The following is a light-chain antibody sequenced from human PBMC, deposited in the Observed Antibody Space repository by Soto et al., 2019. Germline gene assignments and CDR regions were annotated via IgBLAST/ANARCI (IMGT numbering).Light chain of an antibody. J-gene: IGLJ1*01. CDR3: CAHFGTTIYV. V-gene: IGLV2-11*01. CDR1: STDVGIY. CDR2: DVT. Sequence: QSVLTQPRSVSGTPGQSVTISCSGTSTDVGIYVSWYQQHAGKDPKLIIYDVTERPSGVPDRFSGSKSGNAASLTVSGLQPEDEADYYCCAHFGTTIYVFGSGTQVT.